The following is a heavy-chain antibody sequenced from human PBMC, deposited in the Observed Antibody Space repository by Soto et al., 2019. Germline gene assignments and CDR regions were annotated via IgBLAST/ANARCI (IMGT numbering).Heavy chain of an antibody. CDR1: GFTFGSYS. CDR2: ISSSSSYI. CDR3: ARDRKYSYDFDI. V-gene: IGHV3-21*01. Sequence: PGGSLRLSCAASGFTFGSYSMNWVRQAPGKGLEWVSSISSSSSYIYCADSVKGRFTISRDNAKNSLYLQMNSLRAEDTAVYYYARDRKYSYDFDIWGQGTMVTVSS. D-gene: IGHD5-18*01. J-gene: IGHJ3*02.